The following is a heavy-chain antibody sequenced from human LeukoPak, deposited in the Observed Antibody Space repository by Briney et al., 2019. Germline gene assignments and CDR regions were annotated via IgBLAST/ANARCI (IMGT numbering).Heavy chain of an antibody. V-gene: IGHV3-64*01. CDR3: ARGHIVVRGVVDY. CDR2: ISSNGGST. J-gene: IGHJ4*02. CDR1: GFAFSTYA. D-gene: IGHD3-10*01. Sequence: GGSLRLSCAASGFAFSTYAMHWGRQAPAKRLDDVSAISSNGGSTYYANSVKGRFTISRDNSKNTLYLQMGSLRAEDMAVYYCARGHIVVRGVVDYWGPGTLVTVSS.